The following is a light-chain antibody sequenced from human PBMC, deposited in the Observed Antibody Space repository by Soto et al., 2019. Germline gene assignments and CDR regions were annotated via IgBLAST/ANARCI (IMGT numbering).Light chain of an antibody. CDR1: QSISTW. V-gene: IGKV1-5*01. Sequence: DIQMTQSPSTLSTSVGDRVTIACRASQSISTWLAWYQQKPGKAPKPLIYDASSLEGGVPSRFSGSGSGTEFTLTISSLQPDDFATYYCQQYNNYSTFGQGTKVDIK. CDR2: DAS. CDR3: QQYNNYST. J-gene: IGKJ1*01.